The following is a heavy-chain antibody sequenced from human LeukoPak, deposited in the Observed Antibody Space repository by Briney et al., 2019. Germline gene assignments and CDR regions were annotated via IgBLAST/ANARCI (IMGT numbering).Heavy chain of an antibody. CDR3: ARVGQAGYVGYPLDY. CDR2: ISSSGSTI. D-gene: IGHD5-12*01. J-gene: IGHJ4*02. V-gene: IGHV3-48*03. Sequence: GGSLRLSCAASGFTFSSYEMNWVRQAPGKGLEWVSYISSSGSTIYYADSVKGRFTISRDNAKNTLYLQMNSLRAEDTAVFYCARVGQAGYVGYPLDYRGQGTLVTVSS. CDR1: GFTFSSYE.